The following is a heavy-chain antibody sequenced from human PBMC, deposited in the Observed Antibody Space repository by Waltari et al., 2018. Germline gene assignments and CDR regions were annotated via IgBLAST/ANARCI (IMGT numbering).Heavy chain of an antibody. D-gene: IGHD3-16*01. CDR3: ARDVSLVVTDDDPDI. CDR1: GDTFSTYD. Sequence: QVQLVQSGAEVKKPGSSVKVSCKASGDTFSTYDITWVRQAPGQGLEWMGGIIPIFDTPSYPQKFQGRVTITADASTKTAYMELSILRSEDTAVYYCARDVSLVVTDDDPDIWGQGTMVTVSS. CDR2: IIPIFDTP. J-gene: IGHJ3*02. V-gene: IGHV1-69*12.